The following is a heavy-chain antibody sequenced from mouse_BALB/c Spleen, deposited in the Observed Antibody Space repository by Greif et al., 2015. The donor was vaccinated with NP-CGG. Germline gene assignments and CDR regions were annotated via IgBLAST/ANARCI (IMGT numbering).Heavy chain of an antibody. CDR3: ARDSGDITTNYYAMDY. CDR2: ISDGGSYT. CDR1: GFTFSDYY. Sequence: EVQLVESGGGLVKPGGSLKLSCAASGFTFSDYYMYWVRQTPEKRLEWVATISDGGSYTYYPDSVKGRFTISRDNAKNNLYLQMSSLKSEDTAMYYCARDSGDITTNYYAMDYWGQGTSVTVSS. V-gene: IGHV5-4*02. D-gene: IGHD1-1*01. J-gene: IGHJ4*01.